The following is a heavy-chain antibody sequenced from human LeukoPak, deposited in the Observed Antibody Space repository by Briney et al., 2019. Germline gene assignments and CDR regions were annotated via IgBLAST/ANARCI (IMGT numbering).Heavy chain of an antibody. J-gene: IGHJ6*03. CDR2: ISGSGGST. CDR3: ARVGNFDWLLIAYMDV. D-gene: IGHD3-9*01. CDR1: GFTFSSYA. Sequence: GGSLRLSCAASGFTFSSYAMSWVRQAPGKGLEWVSAISGSGGSTYYADSVKGRFTISRDNSKNTLYLQMNSLRAEDTAVYYCARVGNFDWLLIAYMDVWGKGTTVTISS. V-gene: IGHV3-23*01.